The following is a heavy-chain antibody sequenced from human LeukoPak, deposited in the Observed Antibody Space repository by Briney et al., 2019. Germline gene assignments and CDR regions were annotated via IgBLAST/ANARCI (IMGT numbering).Heavy chain of an antibody. V-gene: IGHV4-34*01. J-gene: IGHJ4*02. Sequence: SETLSLTCAVYGGSFSGYYWSWIRQPPGKGLEWIGEINHSGSTYYNPSLKSRVTISVDTSKNQFSLKLSSVTAADTAVYYCARQTQFYYDILTGYWGPFDYWGQGTLVTVSS. CDR1: GGSFSGYY. D-gene: IGHD3-9*01. CDR3: ARQTQFYYDILTGYWGPFDY. CDR2: INHSGST.